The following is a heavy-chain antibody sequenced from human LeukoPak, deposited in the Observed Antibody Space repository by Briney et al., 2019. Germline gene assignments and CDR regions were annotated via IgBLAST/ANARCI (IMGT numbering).Heavy chain of an antibody. D-gene: IGHD1-14*01. CDR1: GFTFSSYA. CDR3: AKSPDLPAFRFDY. CDR2: ISYDGSNK. Sequence: GGSLRLSCAASGFTFSSYAMHWVRQAPGKGLEWVAVISYDGSNKYYADSVKGRFTISRDNSKNTLYLQMNSLRAEDTAVYYCAKSPDLPAFRFDYWGQGTLVTVSS. J-gene: IGHJ4*02. V-gene: IGHV3-30-3*01.